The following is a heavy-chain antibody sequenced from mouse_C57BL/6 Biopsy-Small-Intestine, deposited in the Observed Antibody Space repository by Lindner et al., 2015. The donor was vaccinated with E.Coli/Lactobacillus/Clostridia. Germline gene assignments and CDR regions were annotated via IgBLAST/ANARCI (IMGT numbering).Heavy chain of an antibody. CDR2: MNAYTGST. J-gene: IGHJ3*01. D-gene: IGHD1-3*01. V-gene: IGHV1S29*02. CDR3: ARDEIVGTTGMSH. CDR1: GYNFPMYD. Sequence: SVKVSCKASGYNFPMYDINWVREGTGQGLQWLGWMNAYTGSTAYAQNFQGRVTMTWNTSTSTAYMELTSLTSEDTAVYYCARDEIVGTTGMSHWGQGTLVTVSA.